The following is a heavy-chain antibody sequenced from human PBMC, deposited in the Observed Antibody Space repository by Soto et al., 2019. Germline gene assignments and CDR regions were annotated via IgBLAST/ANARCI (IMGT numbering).Heavy chain of an antibody. J-gene: IGHJ3*01. D-gene: IGHD2-2*01. CDR1: GGTFNTYT. Sequence: QVHLIQSGAEVKKPGSSVKVSCKAAGGTFNTYTLFWVRQAPGHGPEWMGRIIPMLPVTNSAQKFQGRLPLPAHKSTGTAFMELTSLTSDDTAVYYCSIGSWSAETFDVWGQGTMVTVSS. CDR3: SIGSWSAETFDV. CDR2: IIPMLPVT. V-gene: IGHV1-69*02.